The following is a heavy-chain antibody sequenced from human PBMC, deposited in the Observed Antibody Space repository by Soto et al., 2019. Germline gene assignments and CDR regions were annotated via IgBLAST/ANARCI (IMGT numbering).Heavy chain of an antibody. D-gene: IGHD3-22*01. V-gene: IGHV3-23*01. CDR3: AKSFGTWLLHDY. CDR1: GFTFSSYA. CDR2: ISGSGGST. Sequence: GSLRLSCAASGFTFSSYAMSGVRQAPGKGLEWVSAISGSGGSTYYADSVKGRFTISRDNSKNTLYLQMNSLRAEDTAVYYCAKSFGTWLLHDYWGQGTLVTVSS. J-gene: IGHJ4*02.